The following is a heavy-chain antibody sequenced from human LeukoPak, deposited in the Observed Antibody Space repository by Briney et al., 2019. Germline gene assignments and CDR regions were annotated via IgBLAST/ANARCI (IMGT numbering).Heavy chain of an antibody. D-gene: IGHD3-3*01. CDR2: IRYDGSNK. Sequence: PGGSLRLSCAASGFTFSSYGMHWVRQAPGKGLEWVAFIRYDGSNKYYADSVKGRFTISRDNSKNTLYLQMNSPRAEDTAVYYCAKDYDFRYDYWGQGTLVTVSS. V-gene: IGHV3-30*02. J-gene: IGHJ4*02. CDR3: AKDYDFRYDY. CDR1: GFTFSSYG.